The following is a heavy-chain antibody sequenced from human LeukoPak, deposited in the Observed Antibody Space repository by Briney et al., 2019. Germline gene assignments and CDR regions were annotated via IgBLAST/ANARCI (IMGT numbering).Heavy chain of an antibody. CDR1: GFTFSSYA. Sequence: PGGSLRLSCAASGFTFSSYAMSWVRQAPGKGLEWVSAISGSGGGTYYADSVKGRFTISRDNAKNTLYLQMNSLRAEDTAVYYCARDGTGSYVTYYYYMDVWGKGTTVTVSS. CDR3: ARDGTGSYVTYYYYMDV. V-gene: IGHV3-23*01. D-gene: IGHD1-1*01. J-gene: IGHJ6*03. CDR2: ISGSGGGT.